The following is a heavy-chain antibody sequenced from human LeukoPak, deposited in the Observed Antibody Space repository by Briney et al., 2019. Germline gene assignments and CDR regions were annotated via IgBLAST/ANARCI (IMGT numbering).Heavy chain of an antibody. Sequence: GGSLRLSCAASGFAFSSYDMHWVRQAPGKGLEWVAVISYDGSDKYYVDSVKGRFTISRDNSKNTLYLQMSSLQAEDSAVYYCARVLSGSYDNYFDYWGQGTLVTVSS. CDR3: ARVLSGSYDNYFDY. CDR2: ISYDGSDK. CDR1: GFAFSSYD. D-gene: IGHD1-26*01. J-gene: IGHJ4*02. V-gene: IGHV3-30*03.